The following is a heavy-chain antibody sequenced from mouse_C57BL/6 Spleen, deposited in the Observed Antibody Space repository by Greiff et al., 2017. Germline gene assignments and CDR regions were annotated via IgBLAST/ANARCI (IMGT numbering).Heavy chain of an antibody. Sequence: QVQLQQSGAELVRPGASVTLSCKASGYTFTDYEMHWVKQTPVHGLEWIGAIDPETGGTAYNQKFKGKAILTADKSSSTAYMELRSLTSEDSAVYYCTGPYYYGSSYDYWGQGTTLTVSS. J-gene: IGHJ2*01. CDR2: IDPETGGT. CDR1: GYTFTDYE. D-gene: IGHD1-1*01. V-gene: IGHV1-15*01. CDR3: TGPYYYGSSYDY.